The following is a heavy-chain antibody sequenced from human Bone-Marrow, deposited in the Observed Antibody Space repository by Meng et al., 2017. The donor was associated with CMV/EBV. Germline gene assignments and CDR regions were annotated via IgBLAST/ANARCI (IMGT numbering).Heavy chain of an antibody. J-gene: IGHJ4*02. D-gene: IGHD3-3*01. Sequence: GESLKISCAASGFIFNSYWMHWVRQAPGKGLVCVSRISSDGSVTSYADSVKGRFTVSRDNAKNSLYLHMNSLTVEDTAMYYCVRSTIFGGVIWDYWGQGSPVTVSS. V-gene: IGHV3-74*01. CDR2: ISSDGSVT. CDR3: VRSTIFGGVIWDY. CDR1: GFIFNSYW.